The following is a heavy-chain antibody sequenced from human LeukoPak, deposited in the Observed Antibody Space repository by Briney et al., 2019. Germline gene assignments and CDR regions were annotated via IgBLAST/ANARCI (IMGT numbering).Heavy chain of an antibody. CDR2: ISGSGGST. J-gene: IGHJ6*02. CDR3: AKHRLVYAIRRIHYLLDL. CDR1: GFTFSSYA. D-gene: IGHD2-8*01. Sequence: PGGSLRLSCAASGFTFSSYAMSWVRQAPGKGLEWVSAISGSGGSTYYADSVKGRFTISRDNSKNTLYLQMNSLRAEDTAVYYFAKHRLVYAIRRIHYLLDLGAQGTRVSVSS. V-gene: IGHV3-23*01.